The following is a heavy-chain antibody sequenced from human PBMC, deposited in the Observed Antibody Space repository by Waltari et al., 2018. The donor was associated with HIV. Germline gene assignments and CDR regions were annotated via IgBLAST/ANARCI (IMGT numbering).Heavy chain of an antibody. CDR1: GDSISSSNW. CDR3: ARDPDYDYVWGSYRSGYFQH. J-gene: IGHJ1*01. CDR2: IYHSGST. V-gene: IGHV4-4*02. D-gene: IGHD3-16*02. Sequence: QVQLQESGPGLVKPSGTLSLTCPVSGDSISSSNWWSWVRQPPGTGLEWIGEIYHSGSTNYNPSLKSRVTISVDKSKNQFSLKLSSVTAADTAVYYCARDPDYDYVWGSYRSGYFQHWGQGTLVTFSS.